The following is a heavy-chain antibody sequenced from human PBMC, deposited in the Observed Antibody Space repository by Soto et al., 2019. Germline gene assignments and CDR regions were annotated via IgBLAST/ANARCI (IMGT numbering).Heavy chain of an antibody. D-gene: IGHD5-18*01. J-gene: IGHJ4*02. V-gene: IGHV1-18*01. CDR3: AKRRGYSNGEFDY. CDR2: ITAYNGNT. Sequence: GASLKVSCKASGYTFTIYGISWVRQAPGQGLEWMGWITAYNGNTNYAQKLQGRVTMTTDTSTSTAHMELRSLRSDDTAVYYCAKRRGYSNGEFDYWGQGTLVTVSS. CDR1: GYTFTIYG.